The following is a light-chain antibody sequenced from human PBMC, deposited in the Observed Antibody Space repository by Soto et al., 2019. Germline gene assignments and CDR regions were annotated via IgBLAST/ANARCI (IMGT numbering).Light chain of an antibody. CDR1: QSVDSTF. CDR2: GAS. V-gene: IGKV3-20*01. Sequence: PGERATLSCRASQSVDSTFFAWYQKKPGQAPRLLIYGASKRATGVPDRFSGSGSGTDFTLTISRLEPEDFAVYYCQQYMSSVTFGQGTKVKI. J-gene: IGKJ1*01. CDR3: QQYMSSVT.